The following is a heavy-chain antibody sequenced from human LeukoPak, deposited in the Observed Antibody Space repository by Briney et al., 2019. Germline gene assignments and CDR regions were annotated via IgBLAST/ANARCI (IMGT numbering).Heavy chain of an antibody. CDR3: ARLINYYDSAYGKDAFDI. D-gene: IGHD3-22*01. CDR2: INHSGST. V-gene: IGHV4-34*01. J-gene: IGHJ3*02. CDR1: GGSFSGYY. Sequence: PSETLSLTCAVYGGSFSGYYWSWIRQPPGKGLEWIGEINHSGSTNYNPSLKSRVTISVDTSKNQFSLKLSSVTAADTAVYYCARLINYYDSAYGKDAFDIWGQGTMVTVSS.